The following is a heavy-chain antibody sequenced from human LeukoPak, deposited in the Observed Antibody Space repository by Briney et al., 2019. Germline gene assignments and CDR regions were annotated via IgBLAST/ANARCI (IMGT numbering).Heavy chain of an antibody. CDR2: INDSGTI. J-gene: IGHJ6*03. CDR3: ARRWNYGRNYYIDV. Sequence: SETLSLTCAVHGGSFSHYYWSWIRQPPGKGLEWIGEINDSGTINYNPSLSSRVTVSMDTSKNHFSLRLTSVTATDTAVYYCARRWNYGRNYYIDVWGNGATVSVS. V-gene: IGHV4-34*01. CDR1: GGSFSHYY. D-gene: IGHD1-7*01.